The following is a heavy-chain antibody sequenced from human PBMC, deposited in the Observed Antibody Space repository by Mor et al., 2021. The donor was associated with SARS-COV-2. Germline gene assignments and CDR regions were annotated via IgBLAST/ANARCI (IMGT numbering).Heavy chain of an antibody. CDR2: INSDGRST. CDR3: AREGRYSCIDY. Sequence: VSRINSDGRSTINADSVKGRFTISRDNAKNTLYLQMNSLRAEDTAVYYCAREGRYSCIDYWGQGTLVTVSS. J-gene: IGHJ4*02. V-gene: IGHV3-74*01. D-gene: IGHD5-18*01.